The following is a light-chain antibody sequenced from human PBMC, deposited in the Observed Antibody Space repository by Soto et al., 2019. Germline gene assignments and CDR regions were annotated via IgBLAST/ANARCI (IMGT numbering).Light chain of an antibody. V-gene: IGKV3-15*01. CDR2: GAS. J-gene: IGKJ4*01. Sequence: EVGMTQSPATLSVFPGERVTLSCRASESIGYNLAWYQQKPGQAPRLLIYGASIRATGVPARFSGSGSGTEFTLTISSLQSEDFALYYCQQYNNWLTFGGGTRV. CDR3: QQYNNWLT. CDR1: ESIGYN.